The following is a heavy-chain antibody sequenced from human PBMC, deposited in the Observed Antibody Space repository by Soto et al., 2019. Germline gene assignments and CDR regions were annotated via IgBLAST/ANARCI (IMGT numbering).Heavy chain of an antibody. CDR1: GFTFSDYY. V-gene: IGHV3-11*01. J-gene: IGHJ3*02. Sequence: PGGSLRLSCAASGFTFSDYYMSWIRQAPGKGLEWVSYISSSGSTIYYADSVKGRFTISRDNAKNSLYLQMNSLRAEDTAVYYCASPRQQGDAFDIWGQGTMVTVSS. CDR3: ASPRQQGDAFDI. D-gene: IGHD6-13*01. CDR2: ISSSGSTI.